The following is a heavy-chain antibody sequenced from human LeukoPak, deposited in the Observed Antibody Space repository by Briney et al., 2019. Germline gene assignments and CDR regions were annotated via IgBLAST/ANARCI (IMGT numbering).Heavy chain of an antibody. Sequence: PSETLSLTCSVSGGSISSGSYYWSWIRQPATKGLEWIGRISSSGSTNYNPSLKSRVTISVDTSKNQFSLKLSSVTAADTAVYFCARGPYSYDSSGAFDIWGQGTMVTVSS. CDR1: GGSISSGSYY. D-gene: IGHD3-22*01. CDR3: ARGPYSYDSSGAFDI. V-gene: IGHV4-61*02. J-gene: IGHJ3*02. CDR2: ISSSGST.